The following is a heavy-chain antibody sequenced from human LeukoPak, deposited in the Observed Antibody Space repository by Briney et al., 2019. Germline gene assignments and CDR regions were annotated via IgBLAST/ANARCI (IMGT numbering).Heavy chain of an antibody. J-gene: IGHJ4*02. CDR3: ARGPPLGYCSGGSCYPGLDY. CDR2: INHSGST. D-gene: IGHD2-15*01. Sequence: PSETLSLTCAVYGGSFSGYYWSWIRQPPGKGPEWIGEINHSGSTNYNPSLKSRVTISVDTSKNQFSLKLSSVTAADTAVYYCARGPPLGYCSGGSCYPGLDYWGQGTLVTVSS. V-gene: IGHV4-34*01. CDR1: GGSFSGYY.